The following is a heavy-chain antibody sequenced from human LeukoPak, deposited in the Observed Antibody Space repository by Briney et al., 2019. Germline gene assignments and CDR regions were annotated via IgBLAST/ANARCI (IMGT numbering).Heavy chain of an antibody. CDR1: GFTFSSYE. Sequence: GGSLRLSCAASGFTFSSYEMNWVRQAPGKGLEWVSVIYSGGSTYYADSVKGRFTISRDNSKNTLYLQMNSLRAEDTAVYYCASSWFGPYYYYYMDVWGKGTTVTISS. D-gene: IGHD3-10*01. CDR3: ASSWFGPYYYYYMDV. J-gene: IGHJ6*03. CDR2: IYSGGST. V-gene: IGHV3-53*01.